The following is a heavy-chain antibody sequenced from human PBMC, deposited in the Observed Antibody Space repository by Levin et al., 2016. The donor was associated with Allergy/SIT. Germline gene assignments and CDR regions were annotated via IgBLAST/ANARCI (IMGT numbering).Heavy chain of an antibody. CDR3: ARGARGEDEFLWYFDI. D-gene: IGHD3-10*01. CDR2: IYQNGGT. CDR1: GGSISRGGFY. J-gene: IGHJ2*01. Sequence: SETLSLTCTVSGGSISRGGFYWSWIRQSPGKGLEWLGYIYQNGGTYYNPSFRSRVTLSLDTSQNQYSLRVKSVTAADTAVYYCARGARGEDEFLWYFDIWGRGSLVSVSS. V-gene: IGHV4-31*03.